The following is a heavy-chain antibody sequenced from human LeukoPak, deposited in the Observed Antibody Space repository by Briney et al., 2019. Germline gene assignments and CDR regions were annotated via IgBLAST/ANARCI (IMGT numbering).Heavy chain of an antibody. V-gene: IGHV4-59*01. CDR2: IYYSGST. CDR3: ARAGVWPIAKFDY. Sequence: NTSETLSLTCTVSGGSISSYYWSWIRQPPGKGLEWIGYIYYSGSTNYNPSLKSRVTISVDTSKNQFSLKLSSVTAADTAVHYCARAGVWPIAKFDYWGQGTLVTVSS. J-gene: IGHJ4*02. CDR1: GGSISSYY. D-gene: IGHD1-26*01.